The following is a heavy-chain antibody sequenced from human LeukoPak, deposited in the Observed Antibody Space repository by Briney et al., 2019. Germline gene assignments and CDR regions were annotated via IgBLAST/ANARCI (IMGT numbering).Heavy chain of an antibody. CDR1: GGSISSYY. D-gene: IGHD1-26*01. Sequence: PSETLSLTCTVSGGSISSYYWSWIRQPPGKGLEWIGYIYYTGSTNYNTSLKSRATISVDTSKNQFSLNLSSVTAADTAVYYCARGRVSGSYLRAFNYWGQGTLVTVSS. V-gene: IGHV4-59*01. CDR2: IYYTGST. J-gene: IGHJ4*02. CDR3: ARGRVSGSYLRAFNY.